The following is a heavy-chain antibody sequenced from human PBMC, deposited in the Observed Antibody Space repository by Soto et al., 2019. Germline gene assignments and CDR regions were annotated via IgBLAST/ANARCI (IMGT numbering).Heavy chain of an antibody. CDR2: INAGNGNT. CDR3: ARDGRTMVRGVITVSYYYGMDV. CDR1: GYTFTSYA. D-gene: IGHD3-10*01. Sequence: GASVKVSCKASGYTFTSYAMHWVRQAPGQRLEWMGWINAGNGNTKYSQKFQGRVTITRDTSASTAYVELSSLRSEDTAVYYCARDGRTMVRGVITVSYYYGMDVWGQGTTVTVSS. V-gene: IGHV1-3*01. J-gene: IGHJ6*02.